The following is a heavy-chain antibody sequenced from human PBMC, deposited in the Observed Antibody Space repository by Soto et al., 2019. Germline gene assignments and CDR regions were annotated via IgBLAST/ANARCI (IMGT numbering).Heavy chain of an antibody. J-gene: IGHJ4*02. CDR1: GFPFSSYW. V-gene: IGHV3-74*01. Sequence: EVQLVESGGDLVQRGGSLRLACAASGFPFSSYWMHWCRHTPGKGLYWVARSSRDGGTTDYADSVTGRCSASRNYAKHTLFLQISVLSAEDTAVYYWARRYYCLLTGYYTDSWGQGTLVSVSS. CDR2: SSRDGGTT. D-gene: IGHD3-9*01. CDR3: ARRYYCLLTGYYTDS.